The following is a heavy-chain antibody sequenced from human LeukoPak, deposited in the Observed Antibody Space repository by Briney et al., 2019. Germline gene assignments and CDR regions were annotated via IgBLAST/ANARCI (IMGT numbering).Heavy chain of an antibody. Sequence: GGSLRLSCEASGFTFSSFGMSWVRQAPGKGLEWVSVISGRGGKTDYADSVKGRFTISRDNSKNTLYPQMNSLRVEDTAVYYCAKDLGYDYVWGEGNLYDYWGQGILVTVSS. V-gene: IGHV3-23*01. CDR1: GFTFSSFG. J-gene: IGHJ4*02. CDR3: AKDLGYDYVWGEGNLYDY. D-gene: IGHD3-16*01. CDR2: ISGRGGKT.